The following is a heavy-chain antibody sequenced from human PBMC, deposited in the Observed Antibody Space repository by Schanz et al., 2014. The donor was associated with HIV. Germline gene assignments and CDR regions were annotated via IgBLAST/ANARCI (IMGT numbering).Heavy chain of an antibody. CDR2: ISTGGERT. CDR3: GTYNYGSGHDY. V-gene: IGHV3-23*01. Sequence: EEHLLESGGDLIQPGGSLSLSCVASGFPFSNFAMSWVRQDPGRGLEWVSAISTGGERTFYADSVKGRFTISRDNSKNTLYLQMNSLRAEDTAIYHCGTYNYGSGHDYWGQGTLVTVSS. D-gene: IGHD3-10*01. J-gene: IGHJ4*02. CDR1: GFPFSNFA.